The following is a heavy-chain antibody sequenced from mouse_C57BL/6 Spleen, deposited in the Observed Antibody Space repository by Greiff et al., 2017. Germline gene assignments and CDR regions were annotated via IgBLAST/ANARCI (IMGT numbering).Heavy chain of an antibody. V-gene: IGHV1-18*01. CDR3: ARERGNSGNYFDY. D-gene: IGHD2-1*01. Sequence: EVQLVESGPELVKPGASVKIPCKASGYTFTDYNMDWVKQSHGKSLEWIGDINPNNGGTIYNQKFKGKATLTVDKSSSTAYMELRSLTSEDTAVYYCARERGNSGNYFDYWGQGTTLTVSS. CDR2: INPNNGGT. J-gene: IGHJ2*01. CDR1: GYTFTDYN.